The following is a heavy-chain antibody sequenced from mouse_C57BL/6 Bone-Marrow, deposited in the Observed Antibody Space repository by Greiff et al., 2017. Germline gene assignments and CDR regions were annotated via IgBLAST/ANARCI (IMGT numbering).Heavy chain of an antibody. Sequence: EVQLQQSGAELVRPGSSVKMSCKTSGYSFTDYNMNWVKQSNGKSLEWIGVINPNYGTTSYNQKFKGKATLTVDQSSSTAYMQLNSLTSEDSAVYYCARGYDYDYAMDYWGQGTSVTVSS. J-gene: IGHJ4*01. CDR3: ARGYDYDYAMDY. D-gene: IGHD2-4*01. V-gene: IGHV1-39*01. CDR1: GYSFTDYN. CDR2: INPNYGTT.